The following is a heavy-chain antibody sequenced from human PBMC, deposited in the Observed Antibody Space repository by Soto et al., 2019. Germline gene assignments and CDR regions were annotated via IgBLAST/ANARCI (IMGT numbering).Heavy chain of an antibody. CDR2: IYGVDSDT. D-gene: IGHD1-26*01. J-gene: IGHJ4*02. Sequence: GEFLKISCSVAGYIFANYWIGWVRQIPGKGLEWMGIIYGVDSDTKYSPSFQGQVTISADKSVFTAYRQWRSLKASDTAMYYCASLSRLGPQSAFDYWGQGALVTVSS. CDR1: GYIFANYW. V-gene: IGHV5-51*01. CDR3: ASLSRLGPQSAFDY.